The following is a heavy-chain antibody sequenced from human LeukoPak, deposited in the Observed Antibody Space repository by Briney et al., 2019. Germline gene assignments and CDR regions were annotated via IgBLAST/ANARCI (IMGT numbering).Heavy chain of an antibody. D-gene: IGHD6-19*01. CDR3: ARLSATYSSGWLHYYYYYMDV. J-gene: IGHJ6*03. CDR1: GGSISSSSYY. V-gene: IGHV4-39*01. CDR2: IYYSGST. Sequence: SETLSLTCTVSGGSISSSSYYWGWIRQPPGKGLEWIGSIYYSGSTYYNPSLKSRVTISVDTSKNQFSLKLSSVTAADTAVYYCARLSATYSSGWLHYYYYYMDVWGKGTTVTISS.